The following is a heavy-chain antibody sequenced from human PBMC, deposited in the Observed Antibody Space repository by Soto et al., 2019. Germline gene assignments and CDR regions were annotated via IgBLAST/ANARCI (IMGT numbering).Heavy chain of an antibody. CDR1: GGNFNNYT. Sequence: VQLVQSGAEVKKPGSSVKVSCEASGGNFNNYTISWVRQAPGHGLEWMGGFIPLFFTASYSQTFQGRVTITADRSTSSVYMELSSLRYEDTGVHYCQLRSVHFDDGGFPSFYYGLDVWGQGTTVTVS. J-gene: IGHJ6*02. D-gene: IGHD2-15*01. CDR2: FIPLFFTA. CDR3: QLRSVHFDDGGFPSFYYGLDV. V-gene: IGHV1-69*06.